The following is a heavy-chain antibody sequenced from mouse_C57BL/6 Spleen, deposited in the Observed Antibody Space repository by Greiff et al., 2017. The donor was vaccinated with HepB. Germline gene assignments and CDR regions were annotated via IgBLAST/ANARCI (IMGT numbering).Heavy chain of an antibody. V-gene: IGHV1-64*01. CDR1: GYTFTSYW. Sequence: VQLQQPGAELVKPGASVKLSCKASGYTFTSYWMHWVKQRPGQGLEWIGMIHPNSGSTNYNEKFKSKATLTVDKSSSTAYMQLGSLTSEDSAVYYCARSGISITTVVAHYAMDYWGQGTSVTVSS. CDR2: IHPNSGST. J-gene: IGHJ4*01. D-gene: IGHD1-1*01. CDR3: ARSGISITTVVAHYAMDY.